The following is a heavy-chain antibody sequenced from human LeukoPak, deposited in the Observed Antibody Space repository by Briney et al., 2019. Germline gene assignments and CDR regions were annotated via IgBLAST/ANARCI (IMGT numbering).Heavy chain of an antibody. CDR3: ARGGYSGFDV. V-gene: IGHV3-13*04. D-gene: IGHD5-12*01. J-gene: IGHJ3*01. Sequence: PGGSLRLSCAASGLTFSTYDMHWVRQATGEGLEWVSGIGKGGDTYYVGSVKGRFTISRENAKNSLYLKMNSLRSGDTAVYYCARGGYSGFDVWGQGTVVTVSS. CDR1: GLTFSTYD. CDR2: IGKGGDT.